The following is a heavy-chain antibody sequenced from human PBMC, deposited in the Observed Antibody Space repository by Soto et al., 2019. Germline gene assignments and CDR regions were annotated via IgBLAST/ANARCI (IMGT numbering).Heavy chain of an antibody. J-gene: IGHJ5*02. V-gene: IGHV3-23*04. Sequence: EVQLVESGGGLVQPGGSLRLSCAASGFTFSEYAMSWVRQAPGKGLEWLSLISGTGVPTLYAGSVKGRFSFSRDNSKNTLFLEMNDLRVDDTATYYWAKSFCSSSSCFFLWVDPWGPGTLVTVSS. D-gene: IGHD2-2*01. CDR2: ISGTGVPT. CDR3: AKSFCSSSSCFFLWVDP. CDR1: GFTFSEYA.